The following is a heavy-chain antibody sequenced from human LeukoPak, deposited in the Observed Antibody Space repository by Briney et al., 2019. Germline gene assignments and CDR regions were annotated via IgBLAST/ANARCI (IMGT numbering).Heavy chain of an antibody. Sequence: GGSLRLSCAASGLTVITYAMHWVRQAPGKGLEWVALISYDGSNKYYADSVKGRFTISRDNSKNTLYLQMDSLRAEDTAVYYCLTGPTNYWGQGTLVTVSS. V-gene: IGHV3-30-3*01. CDR3: LTGPTNY. D-gene: IGHD1-7*01. CDR1: GLTVITYA. J-gene: IGHJ4*02. CDR2: ISYDGSNK.